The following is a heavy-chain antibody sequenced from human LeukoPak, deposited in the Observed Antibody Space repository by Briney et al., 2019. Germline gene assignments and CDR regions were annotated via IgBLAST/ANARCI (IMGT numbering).Heavy chain of an antibody. CDR3: AKSGRAFGGVIVILGFDY. V-gene: IGHV3-23*01. J-gene: IGHJ4*02. D-gene: IGHD3-16*02. CDR2: ISGSGGST. Sequence: PGGSLRLSCAASGFTFSSYAMSWVRQAPGKGLEWVSAISGSGGSTYYAESVKGRFTISRDNSKNTLYLQMNSLRAEDTAVYYCAKSGRAFGGVIVILGFDYWGQGTLVTASS. CDR1: GFTFSSYA.